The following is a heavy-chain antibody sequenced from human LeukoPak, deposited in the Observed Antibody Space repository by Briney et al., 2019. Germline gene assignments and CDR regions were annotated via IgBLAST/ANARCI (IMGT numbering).Heavy chain of an antibody. CDR3: ARIRSRKWGFDY. J-gene: IGHJ4*02. D-gene: IGHD1-26*01. Sequence: PSETLSLTCTVSGGSISSSSYYWGWIRQPPGKGLEWIGSIYYSGNTYYNPSLKSRVTISIDTSKNQFSLKLSSVTAADTAVYYCARIRSRKWGFDYWGQGTLVTVSS. CDR2: IYYSGNT. V-gene: IGHV4-39*07. CDR1: GGSISSSSYY.